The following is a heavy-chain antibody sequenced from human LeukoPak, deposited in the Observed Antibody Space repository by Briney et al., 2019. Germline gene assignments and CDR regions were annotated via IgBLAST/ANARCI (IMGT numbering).Heavy chain of an antibody. CDR3: ARRVVTTKFYFDY. V-gene: IGHV4-59*12. CDR1: GGSISSYY. D-gene: IGHD3-22*01. CDR2: IYYSGST. Sequence: PSETLSLTCTVSGGSISSYYWSWIRQPPGKGLEWIGYIYYSGSTNYNPSLKSRVTISVDTSKIQFSLKLSSVTAADTAVYYCARRVVTTKFYFDYWGQGTLVTVSS. J-gene: IGHJ4*02.